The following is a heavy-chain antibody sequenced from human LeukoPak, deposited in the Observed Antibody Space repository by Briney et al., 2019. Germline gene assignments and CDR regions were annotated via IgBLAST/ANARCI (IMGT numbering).Heavy chain of an antibody. CDR3: AKVGRINYYYYYMDV. D-gene: IGHD2-15*01. V-gene: IGHV3-23*01. Sequence: GGSLRLSCAASGFTFSSYAMSWVRQAPGKGLELVAAISGSGDNTHSADSVKGRFTISRDNSKNTLYLQMNSLRAEDTAVYYCAKVGRINYYYYYMDVWGKGTTVTISS. CDR1: GFTFSSYA. CDR2: ISGSGDNT. J-gene: IGHJ6*03.